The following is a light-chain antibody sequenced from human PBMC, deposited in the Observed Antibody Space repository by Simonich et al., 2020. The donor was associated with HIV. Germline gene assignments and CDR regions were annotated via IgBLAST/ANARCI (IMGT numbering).Light chain of an antibody. CDR2: GAF. CDR3: QQRSNWPSLT. CDR1: QSVSSN. V-gene: IGKV3-11*01. Sequence: EIVLTQSPATLSVSPGERATLSCRASQSVSSNLAWYQQKPGQAPRLLIYGAFTRATGIPARFSGSGSGTDFTLTISSLEPEDFAVYYCQQRSNWPSLTFGGGTKVEIK. J-gene: IGKJ4*01.